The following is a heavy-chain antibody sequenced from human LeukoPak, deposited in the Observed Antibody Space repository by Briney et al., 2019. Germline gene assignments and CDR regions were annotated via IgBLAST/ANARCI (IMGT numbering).Heavy chain of an antibody. Sequence: ASVKVSCKASGYTFTSYDINWVRQATGQGLEWMGWMNPNSGNTGYAQKFQGRVTITRNTSISTAYMELSSLRSEDTAVYYCARTSSWPYYYYMDVWGKGTTVTVSS. CDR3: ARTSSWPYYYYMDV. CDR2: MNPNSGNT. J-gene: IGHJ6*03. D-gene: IGHD6-13*01. V-gene: IGHV1-8*03. CDR1: GYTFTSYD.